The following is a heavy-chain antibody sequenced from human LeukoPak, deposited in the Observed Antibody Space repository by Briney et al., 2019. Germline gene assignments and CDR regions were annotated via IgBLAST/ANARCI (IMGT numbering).Heavy chain of an antibody. V-gene: IGHV3-21*01. D-gene: IGHD1-26*01. J-gene: IGHJ4*02. CDR2: ISSSSSYI. CDR3: ARAGLVGALDY. Sequence: GGSLRLSCAASGFTFSSYSMNWVRQAPGKGLEWVSSISSSSSYIYYADSVKGRFTISRDNAKNSLYLQMNSLRAEDMAVYYCARAGLVGALDYWAREPWSPSPQ. CDR1: GFTFSSYS.